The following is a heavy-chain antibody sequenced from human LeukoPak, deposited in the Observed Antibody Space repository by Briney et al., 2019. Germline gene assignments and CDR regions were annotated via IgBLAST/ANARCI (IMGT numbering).Heavy chain of an antibody. Sequence: GASVKVSCKASGYTFTSYGISWVRQAPGQGLEWMGWISAYNGNTNYAQKLQGRVTMTTDTSTSTAYMELRSLRSDDTAVYYCARVVDGSYRGRWFDPWGQGTLVTVSS. CDR1: GYTFTSYG. CDR2: ISAYNGNT. D-gene: IGHD1-26*01. CDR3: ARVVDGSYRGRWFDP. V-gene: IGHV1-18*01. J-gene: IGHJ5*02.